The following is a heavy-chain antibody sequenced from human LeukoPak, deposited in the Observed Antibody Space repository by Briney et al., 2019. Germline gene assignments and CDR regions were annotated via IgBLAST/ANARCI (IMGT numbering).Heavy chain of an antibody. CDR3: ARHFHYSNNWFDP. CDR1: GGSISSSTYY. V-gene: IGHV4-39*01. Sequence: SKTLSLTCNVSGGSISSSTYYWSWIRQPPGMGLEWIGSIYYSGSTLYNASLKSRVTISVDTSKNHFSLKLSSVTAADTAVYYCARHFHYSNNWFDPWGQGTLVTVSS. CDR2: IYYSGST. J-gene: IGHJ5*02. D-gene: IGHD4-11*01.